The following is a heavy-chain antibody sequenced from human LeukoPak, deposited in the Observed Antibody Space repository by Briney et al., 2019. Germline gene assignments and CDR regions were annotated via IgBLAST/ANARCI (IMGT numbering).Heavy chain of an antibody. V-gene: IGHV4-59*08. CDR2: IYYSGIT. Sequence: SETLSLTCTVSGGAITAYYWSWLRQPPGKGLEWIGYIYYSGITNYSPSLKSRVTMSVGTSKNHFYLKLSSVTAADTAVYFCARRMSPSGWFGPWGQGTLVTVSS. J-gene: IGHJ5*02. CDR1: GGAITAYY. D-gene: IGHD6-19*01. CDR3: ARRMSPSGWFGP.